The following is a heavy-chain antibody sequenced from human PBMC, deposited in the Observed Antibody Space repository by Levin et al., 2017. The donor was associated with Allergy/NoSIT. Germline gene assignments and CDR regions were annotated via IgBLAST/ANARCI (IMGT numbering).Heavy chain of an antibody. Sequence: LSLTCAASGFTFSSYGMHWVRQAPGKGLEWVAVMSYDGSNKYYADSVKGRFTISRDTSKNTLYLQMNFLRPEDTAVYYCAKEGQGSGWSYYFDCWGQGTLVTVSS. CDR2: MSYDGSNK. D-gene: IGHD6-19*01. CDR1: GFTFSSYG. CDR3: AKEGQGSGWSYYFDC. V-gene: IGHV3-30*18. J-gene: IGHJ4*02.